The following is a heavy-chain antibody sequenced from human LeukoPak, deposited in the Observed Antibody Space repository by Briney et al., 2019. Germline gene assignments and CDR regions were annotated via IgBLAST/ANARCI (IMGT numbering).Heavy chain of an antibody. CDR2: IYYSGST. Sequence: SETLSLTCTVSGGSISSSSYYWGWIRQPPGKGLEWIGSIYYSGSTYYNPSLKGRVTISVDTSKNQFSLKLSSVTAADTAVYYCARQRYSYGQGDYWGQGTLVTVSS. V-gene: IGHV4-39*01. CDR3: ARQRYSYGQGDY. J-gene: IGHJ4*02. CDR1: GGSISSSSYY. D-gene: IGHD5-18*01.